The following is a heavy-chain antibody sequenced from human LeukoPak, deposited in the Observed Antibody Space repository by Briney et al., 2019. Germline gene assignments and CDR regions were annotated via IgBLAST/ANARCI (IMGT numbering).Heavy chain of an antibody. Sequence: PSETLSLTCAVYGESLQSFYWSWIRQPPGKGPEWIGEIDHIGRTKYNPSLKGRLTISIDTSKKQFSLRLGSLTAADTAVYYCAKPIDCSSTICTGPMDVWGKGTTVTVSA. D-gene: IGHD2-2*01. CDR2: IDHIGRT. V-gene: IGHV4-34*01. J-gene: IGHJ6*04. CDR1: GESLQSFY. CDR3: AKPIDCSSTICTGPMDV.